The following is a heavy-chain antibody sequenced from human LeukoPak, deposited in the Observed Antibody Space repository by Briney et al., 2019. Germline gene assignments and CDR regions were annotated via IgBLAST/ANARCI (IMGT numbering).Heavy chain of an antibody. CDR1: GYTFTGYY. CDR3: ARVKGIAAAGPLDY. J-gene: IGHJ4*02. CDR2: INPNSGGT. V-gene: IGHV1-2*02. D-gene: IGHD6-13*01. Sequence: ASVKVSCKASGYTFTGYYMHWVRQAPGQGLEWMGWINPNSGGTNYAQKFQGRVTMTRDTSISTAYMELSRLRSDDTAVYYCARVKGIAAAGPLDYGGQGPLVTVSS.